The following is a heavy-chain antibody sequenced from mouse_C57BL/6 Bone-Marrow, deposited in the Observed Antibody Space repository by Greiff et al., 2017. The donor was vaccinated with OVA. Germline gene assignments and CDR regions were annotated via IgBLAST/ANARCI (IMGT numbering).Heavy chain of an antibody. CDR3: ARILLPRAADY. V-gene: IGHV8-8*01. CDR1: GFSLSTFGMG. CDR2: IWWDDDK. Sequence: QVTLKVSGPGILQPSQTLSMTCYFSGFSLSTFGMGVGWIRQPSGKGLEWLAHIWWDDDKYYNPALKSRLTISKHTSKNQVFLKIDNVDTADTATYYCARILLPRAADYGGQGTSVTVSS. D-gene: IGHD1-1*01. J-gene: IGHJ4*01.